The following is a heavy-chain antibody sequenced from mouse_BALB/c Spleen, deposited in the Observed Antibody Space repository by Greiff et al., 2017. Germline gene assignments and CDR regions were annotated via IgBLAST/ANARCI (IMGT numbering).Heavy chain of an antibody. Sequence: DVKLVESGGGLVQPGGSRKLSCAASGFTFSSFGMHWVRQAPEKGLEWVAYISSGSSTIYYADTVKGRFTISRDNPKNTLFLQMTSLRSEDTAMYYCAREYDYDRGWFAYWGQGTLVTVSA. CDR3: AREYDYDRGWFAY. V-gene: IGHV5-17*02. CDR1: GFTFSSFG. D-gene: IGHD2-4*01. J-gene: IGHJ3*01. CDR2: ISSGSSTI.